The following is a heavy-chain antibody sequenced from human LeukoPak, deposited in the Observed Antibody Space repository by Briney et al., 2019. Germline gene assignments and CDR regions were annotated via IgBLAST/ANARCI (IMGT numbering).Heavy chain of an antibody. V-gene: IGHV3-64*02. CDR3: ARRGSAYDY. CDR1: GFTFSDYP. Sequence: GGSLRLSCAASGFTFSDYPMNWVRQAPGKGLEYVSAISSSGGSTYYADSVKGRFTISRDNSKNTVYLQVGSLRADDMAVYYCARRGSAYDYWGQGTQVTVSS. J-gene: IGHJ4*02. D-gene: IGHD3-10*01. CDR2: ISSSGGST.